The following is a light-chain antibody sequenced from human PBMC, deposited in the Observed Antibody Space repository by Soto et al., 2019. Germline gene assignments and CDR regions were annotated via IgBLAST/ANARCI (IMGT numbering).Light chain of an antibody. J-gene: IGKJ1*01. V-gene: IGKV3D-15*01. Sequence: EIVMTQSPATLSVSPGERATLSCRASQSVSSLLAWYQQKPGQAPRLLIYGASTRATGIPARFSGSGSGTDFTLTISRLEPEDFAVYYCQQYGSPTWTFGQGTKVDIK. CDR1: QSVSSL. CDR3: QQYGSPTWT. CDR2: GAS.